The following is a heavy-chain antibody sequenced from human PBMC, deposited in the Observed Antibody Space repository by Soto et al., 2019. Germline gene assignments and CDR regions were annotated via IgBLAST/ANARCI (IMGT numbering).Heavy chain of an antibody. D-gene: IGHD1-1*01. J-gene: IGHJ3*02. CDR1: GGSVNSGNYY. V-gene: IGHV4-34*01. CDR3: ARVERGTATTVVDAFDI. CDR2: MSHSGGT. Sequence: QVQLQQWGAGLLKPSETLSLTCAVLGGSVNSGNYYWSWIRQPPGKGLEWIGEMSHSGGTHFNPSLKSRVTISVDTSKNQFSLKMSSVTAADTALYYCARVERGTATTVVDAFDIWGPGTMVTDSS.